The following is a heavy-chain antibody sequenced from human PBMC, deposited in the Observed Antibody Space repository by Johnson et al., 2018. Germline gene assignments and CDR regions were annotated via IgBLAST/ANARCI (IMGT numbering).Heavy chain of an antibody. CDR2: ISGRGGIT. CDR1: GITFSVYS. V-gene: IGHV3-23*04. Sequence: VQLVQSGGGLVQPGGSLRLSCVASGITFSVYSMSWVRRAPGKGLEWVSGISGRGGITDYADSVKGRFLISRDNPKNTLYLQMSSLRPEDTAVYYCAKADGTIFPHYYGLDVWGQGTTVTVSS. D-gene: IGHD3-3*01. J-gene: IGHJ6*02. CDR3: AKADGTIFPHYYGLDV.